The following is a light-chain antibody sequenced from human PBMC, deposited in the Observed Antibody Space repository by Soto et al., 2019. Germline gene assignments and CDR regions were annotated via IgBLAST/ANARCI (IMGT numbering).Light chain of an antibody. V-gene: IGLV1-51*01. CDR1: SSNIGNNY. J-gene: IGLJ2*01. CDR3: GMWDSSLRLVV. CDR2: DTI. Sequence: QSVLTQPPSVSAAPGQKVTISCSGSSSNIGNNYVPWYQQLPGTAPKLLIYDTIRRPSGIPDRFSGSKSGTSATLDITGLQTVDEADYYCGMWDSSLRLVVFGGGTKLTVL.